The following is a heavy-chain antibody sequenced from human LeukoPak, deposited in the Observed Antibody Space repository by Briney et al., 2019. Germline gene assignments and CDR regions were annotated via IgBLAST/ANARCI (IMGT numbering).Heavy chain of an antibody. CDR3: ARVVRYFYGAHSLDY. V-gene: IGHV4-34*01. CDR2: IYYSGST. D-gene: IGHD3-3*01. CDR1: GGSFSGYY. Sequence: SETLSLTCAVYGGSFSGYYWSWIRQPPGKGLEWIGYIYYSGSTYYNPSLKSRVTISVDTSKNQFSLKLSSVTAADTAVYYCARVVRYFYGAHSLDYWGQGTLVTVSS. J-gene: IGHJ4*02.